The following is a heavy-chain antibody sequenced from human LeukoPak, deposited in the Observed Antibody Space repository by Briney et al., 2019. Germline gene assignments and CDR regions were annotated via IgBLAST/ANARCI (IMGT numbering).Heavy chain of an antibody. D-gene: IGHD3-10*01. CDR1: GGSISSYY. V-gene: IGHV4-59*01. CDR3: ARSGGDAFDI. J-gene: IGHJ3*02. CDR2: IYYSGST. Sequence: SETLSLTCTVSGGSISSYYWSWIRQPPGKGLEWIGYIYYSGSTNYNPSLKSRVTISVDTSKNQFSLKPSSVTAADTAVYYCARSGGDAFDIWGQGTMVTVSS.